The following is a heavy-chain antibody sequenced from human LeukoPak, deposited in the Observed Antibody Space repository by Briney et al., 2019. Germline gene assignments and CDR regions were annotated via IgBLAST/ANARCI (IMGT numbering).Heavy chain of an antibody. V-gene: IGHV1-3*01. J-gene: IGHJ4*02. D-gene: IGHD5-12*01. CDR3: ARVVNSGPPYFDY. CDR1: GYTFTSYA. Sequence: ASVKVSCKASGYTFTSYAMHWVRQAPGQRLEWMGWINAGNGNTKYSQKFQGRVTITRDTSASTAYMELSSLRSEDTAVYYCARVVNSGPPYFDYWGQGTLVTVSS. CDR2: INAGNGNT.